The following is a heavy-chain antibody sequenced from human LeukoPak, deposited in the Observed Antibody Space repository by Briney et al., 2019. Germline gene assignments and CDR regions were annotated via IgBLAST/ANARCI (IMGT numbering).Heavy chain of an antibody. CDR1: GGSFSGYY. D-gene: IGHD6-19*01. Sequence: SETLSLTCTVYGGSFSGYYWSGFRQPPGKGLEWIGEINHSGSTNDNPSLKSRVTISLETSKKQFSLKLSSVTAADTAVYYCARGQFSSGWYRAKGYWGQGTLVTVSS. CDR3: ARGQFSSGWYRAKGY. V-gene: IGHV4-34*01. CDR2: INHSGST. J-gene: IGHJ4*02.